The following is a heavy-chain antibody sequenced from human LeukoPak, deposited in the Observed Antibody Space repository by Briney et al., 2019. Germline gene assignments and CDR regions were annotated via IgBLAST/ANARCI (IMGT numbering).Heavy chain of an antibody. CDR1: GGSISSYY. J-gene: IGHJ5*02. V-gene: IGHV4-59*01. Sequence: MSSETLSLTCTVSGGSISSYYWSWIRQPPGKGLEWIGYIYYSGSTNYNPSLKSRVTISVDTSKNQFSLKLSSVTAADTAVYYCARDRMALWFGEDTPRTVWFDPWGQGTLVTVSS. D-gene: IGHD3-10*01. CDR2: IYYSGST. CDR3: ARDRMALWFGEDTPRTVWFDP.